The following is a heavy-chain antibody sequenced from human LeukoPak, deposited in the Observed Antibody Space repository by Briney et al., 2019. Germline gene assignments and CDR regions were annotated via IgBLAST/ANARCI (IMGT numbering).Heavy chain of an antibody. CDR3: ARVTGYMIEDYFDY. Sequence: ASETLSLTCTVSGGSISSYYWSWIRQPPGKGLEWIGYIYYGGSTNYNPSLKSRVTISVDTSKNQFSLKLRSVTAADTAVYYCARVTGYMIEDYFDYWGQGILVTVSS. J-gene: IGHJ4*02. V-gene: IGHV4-59*01. D-gene: IGHD3-9*01. CDR2: IYYGGST. CDR1: GGSISSYY.